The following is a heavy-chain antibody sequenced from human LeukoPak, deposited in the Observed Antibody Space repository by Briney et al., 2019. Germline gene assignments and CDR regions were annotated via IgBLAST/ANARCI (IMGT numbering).Heavy chain of an antibody. CDR1: GGSVNSGSYY. V-gene: IGHV4-61*01. J-gene: IGHJ5*02. CDR3: ARGPPYDFWSGYYSRPRPNWFDP. CDR2: IYYSGST. D-gene: IGHD3-3*01. Sequence: SETLSLTCTVSGGSVNSGSYYWNWIRQPPGKGLEWIGYIYYSGSTNYNPPLKSRVTISVDTSKNQFSLKLSSVTAADTAVYYCARGPPYDFWSGYYSRPRPNWFDPWGQGTLVTVSS.